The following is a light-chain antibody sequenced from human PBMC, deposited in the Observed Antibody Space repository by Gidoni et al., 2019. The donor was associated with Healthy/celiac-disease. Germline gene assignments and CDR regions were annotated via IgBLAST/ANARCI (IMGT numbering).Light chain of an antibody. J-gene: IGKJ1*01. CDR1: QSISSY. CDR2: AAS. Sequence: IQMTQPPSSLSASVGDRVTITCRASQSISSYLNWYQQKPGKAPKLLIYAASSLQSGVPSRFSGSGSGTDFTLTISSLQPEDFATYYCQQSYNTLWTFGQGTKVEIK. V-gene: IGKV1-39*01. CDR3: QQSYNTLWT.